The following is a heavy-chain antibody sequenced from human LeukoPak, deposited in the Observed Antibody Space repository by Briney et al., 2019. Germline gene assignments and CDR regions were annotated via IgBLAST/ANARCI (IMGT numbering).Heavy chain of an antibody. V-gene: IGHV1-2*06. J-gene: IGHJ6*02. D-gene: IGHD3-9*01. CDR1: GYTFTGYY. Sequence: ASVKVSCKASGYTFTGYYMHWVRQAPGQWLEWMGRINPNSGGTNYAQKFQGRVTMTRDTSISTAYMELSRLRSADTAVYYCARGGEYYDILTGYSQPLDVWGQGTTVTVSS. CDR3: ARGGEYYDILTGYSQPLDV. CDR2: INPNSGGT.